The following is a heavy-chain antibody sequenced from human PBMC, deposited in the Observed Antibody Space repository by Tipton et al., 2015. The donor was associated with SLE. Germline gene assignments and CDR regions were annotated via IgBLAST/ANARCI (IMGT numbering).Heavy chain of an antibody. Sequence: SLRLSCAASGFTFSNYGMHWVRQAPGKGLEWGAVIWYDGSNKYYADSVKGRFTISRDNSKNTLYLQMNSLRAEDTAVYYCAKGAYDFWSGYYTGDWYFDLWGRGTLVTVSS. CDR3: AKGAYDFWSGYYTGDWYFDL. CDR2: IWYDGSNK. D-gene: IGHD3-3*01. V-gene: IGHV3-30*18. CDR1: GFTFSNYG. J-gene: IGHJ2*01.